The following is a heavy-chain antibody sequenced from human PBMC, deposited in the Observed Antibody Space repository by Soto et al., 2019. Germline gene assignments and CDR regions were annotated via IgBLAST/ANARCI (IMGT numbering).Heavy chain of an antibody. CDR1: GFTFSSYW. CDR2: IKQDGSEQ. J-gene: IGHJ5*02. D-gene: IGHD3-10*01. CDR3: ARESVVRGVISNWFDP. V-gene: IGHV3-7*01. Sequence: EVQLVESGGGLVQPGGSLRLSCAASGFTFSSYWMSWVRQAPGKGLEWVANIKQDGSEQYYVDSVKGRFTISRDNAKNSLYLQMNSLRAEDTAVYYCARESVVRGVISNWFDPWGQGTLVTVSS.